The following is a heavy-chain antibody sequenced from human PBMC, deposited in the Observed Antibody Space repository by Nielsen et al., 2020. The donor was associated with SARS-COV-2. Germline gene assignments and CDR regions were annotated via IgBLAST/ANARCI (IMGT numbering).Heavy chain of an antibody. CDR3: TTGGITMVRGVMQY. CDR1: GFSFSSYA. J-gene: IGHJ1*01. D-gene: IGHD3-10*01. CDR2: IGTTGDKT. Sequence: GGSLRLSCAASGFSFSSYAMTWVRQAPGKGLEWVSSIGTTGDKTFYADSVKGRFTISRDNSKNTLYLQLNSLKTEDTAVYYCTTGGITMVRGVMQYWGQGTLVTVSP. V-gene: IGHV3-23*01.